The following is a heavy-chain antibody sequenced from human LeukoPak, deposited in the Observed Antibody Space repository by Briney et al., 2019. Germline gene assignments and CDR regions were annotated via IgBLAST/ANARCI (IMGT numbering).Heavy chain of an antibody. D-gene: IGHD1-1*01. V-gene: IGHV3-48*03. Sequence: GGSLRLSCAASGFSFSSYEMNWVRQAPGKGLEWVSYISSSGSTIYYADSVKGRFTISRDNAKNSLYLQMNSLRAEDTAVYYCAGTTKYNWFDPWGQGTLVTVSS. CDR1: GFSFSSYE. CDR2: ISSSGSTI. CDR3: AGTTKYNWFDP. J-gene: IGHJ5*02.